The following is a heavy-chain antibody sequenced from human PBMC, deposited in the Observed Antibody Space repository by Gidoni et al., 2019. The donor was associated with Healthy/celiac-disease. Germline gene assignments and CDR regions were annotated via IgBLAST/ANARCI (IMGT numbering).Heavy chain of an antibody. CDR1: GFTFSSYA. Sequence: EVQLLESGGGLVQPGGSLRLSCAASGFTFSSYAMSWVRQAPGKGLEWVSASRGSGGSTYYADSVKGRFTISRDNSKNTLYLQMNSLRAEDTAVYYCAKDSYYDSSGSVAGAFDIWGQGTMVTVSS. CDR3: AKDSYYDSSGSVAGAFDI. D-gene: IGHD3-22*01. J-gene: IGHJ3*02. CDR2: SRGSGGST. V-gene: IGHV3-23*01.